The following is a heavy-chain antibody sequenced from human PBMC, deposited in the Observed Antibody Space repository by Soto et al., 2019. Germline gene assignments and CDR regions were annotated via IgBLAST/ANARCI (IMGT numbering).Heavy chain of an antibody. D-gene: IGHD3-10*01. CDR3: VRDEEYSGSGAIGAFDT. CDR2: IYSGGST. V-gene: IGHV3-66*01. Sequence: EVQLVESGGGLVQPGGSLRLSCAASGVTVSSNYMSWVRQAPGKGLEWVSVIYSGGSTYYADSVKGRFTISRDNSQHTLYLQMHRLRAEDTAVYYCVRDEEYSGSGAIGAFDTWGQGTMVTVSS. CDR1: GVTVSSNY. J-gene: IGHJ3*02.